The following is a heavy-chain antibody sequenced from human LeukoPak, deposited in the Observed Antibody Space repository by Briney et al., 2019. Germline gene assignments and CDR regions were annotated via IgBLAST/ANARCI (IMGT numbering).Heavy chain of an antibody. CDR2: IYTGGSR. CDR1: GFTVSSNY. D-gene: IGHD7-27*01. V-gene: IGHV3-66*01. CDR3: ARNRLGRSMDV. Sequence: GGSLRLSCAASGFTVSSNYMTWVRQAPGKGLEWVSFIYTGGSRYYADAVQDRFSISRDSSKNTPYLQVNSLRAEDTAVYFCARNRLGRSMDVWGQGTTVTVSS. J-gene: IGHJ6*02.